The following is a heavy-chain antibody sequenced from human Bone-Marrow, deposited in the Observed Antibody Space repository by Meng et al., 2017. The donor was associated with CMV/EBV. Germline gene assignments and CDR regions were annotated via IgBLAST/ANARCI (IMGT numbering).Heavy chain of an antibody. CDR2: INPNSGGT. D-gene: IGHD2-2*01. Sequence: ASVKVSCKASGYTFTGYHMHWVRQAPGQGLEWMGWINPNSGGTNYAQKFQGRVTMTRDTSISTAYMELSRLRSGDTAVYYCARGGAIVVVPAAIDYWGQGTLVNVAS. J-gene: IGHJ4*02. CDR1: GYTFTGYH. CDR3: ARGGAIVVVPAAIDY. V-gene: IGHV1-2*02.